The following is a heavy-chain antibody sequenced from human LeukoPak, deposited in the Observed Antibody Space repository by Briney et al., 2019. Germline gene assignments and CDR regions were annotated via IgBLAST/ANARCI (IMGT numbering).Heavy chain of an antibody. J-gene: IGHJ4*02. CDR1: GGSINNYY. V-gene: IGHV4-4*07. CDR2: IFTSGST. Sequence: SESLSLTCTVSGGSINNYYWSWSRQPAGKGLEWIGRIFTSGSTYYSPSLESRVTMSVDTAKNQFSLKLTSVTAADTAVYYCARDAYYYDNSGYYQTDYWGRGTLVTVSS. CDR3: ARDAYYYDNSGYYQTDY. D-gene: IGHD3-22*01.